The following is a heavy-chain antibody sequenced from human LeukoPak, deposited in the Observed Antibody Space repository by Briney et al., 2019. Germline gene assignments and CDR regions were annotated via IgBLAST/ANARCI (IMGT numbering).Heavy chain of an antibody. J-gene: IGHJ4*02. CDR2: INSDGSIT. CDR3: ARVSYYDNSGLQASGYDS. V-gene: IGHV3-74*01. Sequence: AGGSLRLSCAASGCSFSSYWMHWVRQAPGKGLVWVSRINSDGSITSYADSVKGRFTISRDNAKNTLYLQLKSLRAEDTAIYYCARVSYYDNSGLQASGYDSWGQGTLVTVSS. D-gene: IGHD3-22*01. CDR1: GCSFSSYW.